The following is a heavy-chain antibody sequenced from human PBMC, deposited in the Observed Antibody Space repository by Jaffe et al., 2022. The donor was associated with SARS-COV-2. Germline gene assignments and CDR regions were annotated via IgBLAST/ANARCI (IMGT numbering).Heavy chain of an antibody. V-gene: IGHV3-30-3*01. CDR3: ARDPTPRYYYDISGYGYFDY. J-gene: IGHJ4*02. CDR1: GFTFSSYA. D-gene: IGHD3-22*01. CDR2: ISYDGSTE. Sequence: QVQLVESGGGVVQPGRSLRLSCAASGFTFSSYAMLWVRQAPGKGLEVVAVISYDGSTEYYADSVKGRFTISRDNSKNTLFLQMNSLRAEDTAVYYCARDPTPRYYYDISGYGYFDYWGQGTLVTVSS.